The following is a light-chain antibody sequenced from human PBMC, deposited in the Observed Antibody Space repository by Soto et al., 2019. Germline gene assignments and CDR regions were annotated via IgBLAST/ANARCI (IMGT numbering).Light chain of an antibody. V-gene: IGKV1D-12*01. CDR1: QGISTW. CDR2: GAS. J-gene: IGKJ5*01. Sequence: DIQMTQSPSSVSASVGDTVTITCRASQGISTWLAWYQQKPGRAPKLLIFGASNLQYGVPSRFSGSGSGTEFPLTISNLQPEDFATYYCQQTATFVSITFGQATRVE. CDR3: QQTATFVSIT.